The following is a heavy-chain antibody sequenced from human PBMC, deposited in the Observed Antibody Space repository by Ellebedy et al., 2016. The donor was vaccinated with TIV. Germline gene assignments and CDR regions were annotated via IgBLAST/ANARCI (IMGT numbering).Heavy chain of an antibody. Sequence: GGSLRLXXVASGFSFEAYAMHWVRQAPGTGLEWVSSINWNSGHIAYADSVRGRFTISRDNANNSLYLQMNSLRAEDTAVYYCGRDGVWGGDYWGQGTLVTVSS. V-gene: IGHV3-9*01. CDR3: GRDGVWGGDY. CDR1: GFSFEAYA. J-gene: IGHJ4*02. CDR2: INWNSGHI. D-gene: IGHD3-16*01.